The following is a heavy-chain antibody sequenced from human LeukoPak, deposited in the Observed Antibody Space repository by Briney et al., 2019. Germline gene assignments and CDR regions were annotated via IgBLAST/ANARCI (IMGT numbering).Heavy chain of an antibody. CDR2: INHSGST. J-gene: IGHJ5*02. V-gene: IGHV4-30-4*01. D-gene: IGHD6-13*01. Sequence: PSLTLSLTCTVSGGSIISGDYYWSWIRQPPGKGLEWIGEINHSGSTNYNPSLKSRVTISVDTSKNQFSLKLTSVTAADTAVYYCASGAAAGTRWFDPWGQGTLVTVSS. CDR1: GGSIISGDYY. CDR3: ASGAAAGTRWFDP.